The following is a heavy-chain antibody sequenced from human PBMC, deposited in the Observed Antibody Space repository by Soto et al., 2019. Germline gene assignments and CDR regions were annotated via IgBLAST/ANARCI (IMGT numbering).Heavy chain of an antibody. CDR1: GYSISSGYY. Sequence: KTSETLSLTCAVSGYSISSGYYLGWIRQPPGKGLEWIGSIYHSGSTYYNPSLKSRVTISVDTSKNQFSLKLSSVTAADTAVYYCARSTMVRGVIHWFDPWGQGTLVTVSS. CDR2: IYHSGST. CDR3: ARSTMVRGVIHWFDP. D-gene: IGHD3-10*01. V-gene: IGHV4-38-2*01. J-gene: IGHJ5*02.